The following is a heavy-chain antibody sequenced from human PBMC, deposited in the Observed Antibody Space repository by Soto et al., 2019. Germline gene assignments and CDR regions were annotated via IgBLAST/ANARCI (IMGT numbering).Heavy chain of an antibody. Sequence: QVQLVQSGADVKKPGSSVKVSCKTSGGSFGSSAISWVRQAPAQGLEWMGEIIPVFDKANYAQNFQGRLTITADELTGTVFMELSSLRSEDTAVYFCAMLRRDWGDAFDLWGLGTLVTVSS. J-gene: IGHJ3*01. D-gene: IGHD3-16*01. CDR3: AMLRRDWGDAFDL. V-gene: IGHV1-69*01. CDR1: GGSFGSSA. CDR2: IIPVFDKA.